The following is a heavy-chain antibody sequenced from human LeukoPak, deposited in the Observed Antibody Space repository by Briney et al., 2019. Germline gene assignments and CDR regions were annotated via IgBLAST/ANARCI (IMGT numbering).Heavy chain of an antibody. Sequence: GGSLRLSCAASGFTFSSYAMSWVRQAPWKGLEFVSSISSSSSFIYYADSVKGRFTISRDNAKKSLSLQMNSLRADDTAVYYCARGYSSSWYLDWGQGTLVTVSS. CDR2: ISSSSSFI. V-gene: IGHV3-21*01. CDR3: ARGYSSSWYLD. J-gene: IGHJ4*02. CDR1: GFTFSSYA. D-gene: IGHD6-13*01.